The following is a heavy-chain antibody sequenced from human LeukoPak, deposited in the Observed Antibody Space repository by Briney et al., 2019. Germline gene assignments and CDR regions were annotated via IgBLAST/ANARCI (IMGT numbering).Heavy chain of an antibody. Sequence: ASVKVSCKASGYMFSAYYINWVRQSPGLGLEWLGWINPNSGGTNYAQKFQGRVTMTIDTSISTAYLELNSLRSDDTAVYFCARLNSGSLRGILYWGQGSLVTVSS. CDR3: ARLNSGSLRGILY. CDR2: INPNSGGT. D-gene: IGHD2-15*01. CDR1: GYMFSAYY. V-gene: IGHV1-2*02. J-gene: IGHJ4*02.